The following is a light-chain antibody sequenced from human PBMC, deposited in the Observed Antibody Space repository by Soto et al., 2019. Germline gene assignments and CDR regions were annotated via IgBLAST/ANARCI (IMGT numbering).Light chain of an antibody. CDR1: SGDVGSYKL. V-gene: IGLV2-23*02. CDR3: CSYAGSSTFYV. CDR2: EVS. Sequence: QSSLTHPAGVSGSPGQSITISCPGTSGDVGSYKLVSWYQQHPGKAPKLMIYEVSKRPSGVSNRFSGSKSGNTASLTISGLQAEDEADYYCCSYAGSSTFYVFGTGTKVTVL. J-gene: IGLJ1*01.